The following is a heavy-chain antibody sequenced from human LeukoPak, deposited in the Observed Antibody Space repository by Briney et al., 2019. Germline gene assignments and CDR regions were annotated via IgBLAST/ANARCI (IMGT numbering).Heavy chain of an antibody. CDR1: GGSFSGYY. J-gene: IGHJ6*04. V-gene: IGHV4-34*01. Sequence: SETLSLTCAVYGGSFSGYYWSWIRQPPGKGLGWIGEINHSGSTNYNPSLKSRVTISVDTSKNQFSLELSSVTAADTAVYYCARGRKRMDVWGKGTTVTVSS. CDR2: INHSGST. CDR3: ARGRKRMDV.